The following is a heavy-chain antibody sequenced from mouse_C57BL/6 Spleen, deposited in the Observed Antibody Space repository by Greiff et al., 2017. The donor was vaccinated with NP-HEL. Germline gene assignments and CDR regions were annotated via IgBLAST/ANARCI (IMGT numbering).Heavy chain of an antibody. CDR3: ARYFTNYYAMDY. V-gene: IGHV1-19*01. Sequence: VQLQQSGPVLVKPGASVKMSCKASGYTFTDYYMNWVKQSPGKSLEWIGVINPYNGGTSYNQKFKGKATLTVDKSSSTAYMELNSLTSEDSAVYYCARYFTNYYAMDYWGQGTSVTVSS. CDR1: GYTFTDYY. CDR2: INPYNGGT. J-gene: IGHJ4*01.